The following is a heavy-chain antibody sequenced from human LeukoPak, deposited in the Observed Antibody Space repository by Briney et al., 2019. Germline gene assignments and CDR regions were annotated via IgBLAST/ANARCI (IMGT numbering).Heavy chain of an antibody. CDR2: ISTVSTYK. J-gene: IGHJ6*03. V-gene: IGHV3-21*01. CDR1: GFTFTDYS. D-gene: IGHD6-25*01. CDR3: TRDGSGFYHYYYMDV. Sequence: GGSLRLSCAASGFTFTDYSMNWVRQAPGKGLEWVPSISTVSTYKKYADSAKGRFTISRDNSKNLLYLQMSSLSAEDTAVYYCTRDGSGFYHYYYMDVWGKGTTVTVSS.